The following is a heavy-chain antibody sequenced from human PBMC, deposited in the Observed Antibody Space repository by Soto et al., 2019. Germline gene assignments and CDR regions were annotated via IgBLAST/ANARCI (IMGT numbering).Heavy chain of an antibody. Sequence: PGESLKISCKGSGYNFSNYWITWVRQMPGKGLEWIGRIHPSDSFTNYNPTFQGHVTISSDKSISTASLQWSSLKASDSAIYYCARLGTISPLDYWGQGTLVTVSS. J-gene: IGHJ4*02. CDR2: IHPSDSFT. CDR1: GYNFSNYW. D-gene: IGHD7-27*01. CDR3: ARLGTISPLDY. V-gene: IGHV5-10-1*01.